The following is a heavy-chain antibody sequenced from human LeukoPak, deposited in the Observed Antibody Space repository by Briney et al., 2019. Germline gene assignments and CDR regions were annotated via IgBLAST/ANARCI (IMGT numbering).Heavy chain of an antibody. Sequence: SETLSLTCAVSGGSISSSNWWSWVRQPPGKGLEWIGEIYHSGSTNYNPSLKSRVTISVDKSKNQFSLKLSSVTAADTAVYYCARGRIAVAGRTRGFDYWGQGTLVTVSS. J-gene: IGHJ4*02. CDR3: ARGRIAVAGRTRGFDY. CDR2: IYHSGST. D-gene: IGHD6-19*01. CDR1: GGSISSSNW. V-gene: IGHV4-4*02.